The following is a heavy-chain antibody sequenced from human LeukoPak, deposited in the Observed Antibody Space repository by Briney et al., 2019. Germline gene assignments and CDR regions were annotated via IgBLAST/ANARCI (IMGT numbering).Heavy chain of an antibody. D-gene: IGHD6-19*01. CDR1: GFSFSTYN. J-gene: IGHJ4*02. CDR2: ISSSSNYI. Sequence: PGGSLRLSCAASGFSFSTYNINWVRQAPGKGLEWVSSISSSSNYIYYADSVKGRFTISRDNVENSLYLQMNSLTAEDTAVYYCARDRWLVLGGDYWGQGTLVTVSS. CDR3: ARDRWLVLGGDY. V-gene: IGHV3-21*01.